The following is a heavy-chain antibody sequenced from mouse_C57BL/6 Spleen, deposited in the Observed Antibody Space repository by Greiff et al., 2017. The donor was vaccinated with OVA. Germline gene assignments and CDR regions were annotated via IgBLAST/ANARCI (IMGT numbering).Heavy chain of an antibody. J-gene: IGHJ2*01. CDR3: ARRLVFFDY. D-gene: IGHD1-1*02. CDR2: IDPSDSYT. Sequence: VQLQQPGAELVKPGASVKLSCKASGYTFTSYWMQWVKQRPGQGLEWIGEIDPSDSYTNYNQKFKGKATLTVDTSSSTAYMQLSSLTSEDSAVYYCARRLVFFDYWGQGTTLTVSS. CDR1: GYTFTSYW. V-gene: IGHV1-50*01.